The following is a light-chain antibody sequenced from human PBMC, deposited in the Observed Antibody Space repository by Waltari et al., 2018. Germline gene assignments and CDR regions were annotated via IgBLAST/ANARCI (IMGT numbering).Light chain of an antibody. CDR1: SSNIGSNT. CDR3: VAWDDSLIGWV. Sequence: QSVLTQPPSASGTPGQRVTVSCSGSSSNIGSNTVNWYQQVPGTAPKLLIYSNKQRPSGVPDLFSGSKSGTSASLAISGLQSEDEADYYCVAWDDSLIGWVFGGGTKLTVL. CDR2: SNK. V-gene: IGLV1-44*01. J-gene: IGLJ3*02.